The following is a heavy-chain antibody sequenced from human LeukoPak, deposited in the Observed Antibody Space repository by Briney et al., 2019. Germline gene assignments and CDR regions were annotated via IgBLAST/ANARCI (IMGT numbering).Heavy chain of an antibody. V-gene: IGHV3-15*01. J-gene: IGHJ4*02. D-gene: IGHD3-3*01. CDR3: TTERFGFWSGYYDY. CDR1: GFTFSNAW. CDR2: IKSKTDGGTT. Sequence: GGSLRLSCAASGFTFSNAWMSWVRQAPGKGLEWVGRIKSKTDGGTTDYAAPVKGRFTISRDDSKNTLYLQMNSLKTEDTAVYYCTTERFGFWSGYYDYWGQGTLVTVSS.